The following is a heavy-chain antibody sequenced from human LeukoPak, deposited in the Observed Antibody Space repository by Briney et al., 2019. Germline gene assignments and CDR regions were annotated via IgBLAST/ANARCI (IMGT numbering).Heavy chain of an antibody. Sequence: GGSLRLSCAASGFIFSDYDMEWVRQPTGKPLEWVSHIGTGGDTYYPGPVKGRFTVSRENAKNSLYLQMSSLRVEDTAVYYCAKGRSDPNLVLDYWGQGTLVTVSS. J-gene: IGHJ4*02. CDR3: AKGRSDPNLVLDY. CDR2: IGTGGDT. V-gene: IGHV3-13*01. D-gene: IGHD2-8*02. CDR1: GFIFSDYD.